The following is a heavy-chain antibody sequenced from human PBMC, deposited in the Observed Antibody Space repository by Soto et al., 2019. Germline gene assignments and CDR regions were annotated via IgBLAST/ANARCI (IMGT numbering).Heavy chain of an antibody. D-gene: IGHD1-26*01. CDR3: ARVLVWSYYPPDYYGMDV. CDR1: GYTFTSYD. CDR2: MNPNSGNT. J-gene: IGHJ6*02. V-gene: IGHV1-8*01. Sequence: QVQLVQSGAEVKKPGASVKVSCKSSGYTFTSYDINWVRQATGQGLEWMGWMNPNSGNTGYAQKFQGRVTMTRNTSKSTAYMELSSLRSEDTAVYYCARVLVWSYYPPDYYGMDVWGQGTTVTVCS.